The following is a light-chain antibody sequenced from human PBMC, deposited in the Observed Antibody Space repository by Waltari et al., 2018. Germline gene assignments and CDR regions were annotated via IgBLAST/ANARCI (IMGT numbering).Light chain of an antibody. J-gene: IGKJ2*01. CDR1: QTNDTW. Sequence: DIQMTQSPPTLSASIGDRVTITCRASQTNDTWVAWYQQRPGKAPKLLIRRASTRDTGVPTRFSGGGSGTEFTLTIDSLQPDDFAIYYCQQYRNYPYIFGQGTKVETK. CDR3: QQYRNYPYI. V-gene: IGKV1-5*03. CDR2: RAS.